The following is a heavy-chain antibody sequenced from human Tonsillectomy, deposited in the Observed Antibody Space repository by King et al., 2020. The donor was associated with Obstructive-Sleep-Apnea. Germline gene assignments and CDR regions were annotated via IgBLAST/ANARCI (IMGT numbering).Heavy chain of an antibody. CDR1: GGSISTYY. J-gene: IGHJ4*02. V-gene: IGHV4-59*08. D-gene: IGHD5-24*01. CDR3: ASETRVETGWYFDY. CDR2: IYYSGNT. Sequence: VQLQESGPGLVKPSETLSLTCTVSGGSISTYYWSWIRQPPGRGLEWIGYIYYSGNTNYNPSLRSRVTISVDTSKNQFSLRLSSVTAADTAVYYCASETRVETGWYFDYWGQGTLVTVSS.